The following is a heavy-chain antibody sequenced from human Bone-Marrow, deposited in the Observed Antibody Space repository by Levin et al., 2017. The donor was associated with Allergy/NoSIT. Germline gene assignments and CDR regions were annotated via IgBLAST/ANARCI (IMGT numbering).Heavy chain of an antibody. V-gene: IGHV3-30*18. Sequence: GGSLRLSCAASGFTFSSYGMHWVRQAPGKGLEWVAVISYDGSNKYYADSVKGRFTISRDNSKNTLYLQMNSLRAEDTAVYYCAKALPAMATDGFDYWGQGTLVTVSS. D-gene: IGHD5-18*01. CDR1: GFTFSSYG. CDR2: ISYDGSNK. CDR3: AKALPAMATDGFDY. J-gene: IGHJ4*02.